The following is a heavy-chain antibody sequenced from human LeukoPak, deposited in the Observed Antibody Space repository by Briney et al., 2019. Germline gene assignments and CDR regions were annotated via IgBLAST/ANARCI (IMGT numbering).Heavy chain of an antibody. CDR2: IYPGDSDT. V-gene: IGHV5-51*01. J-gene: IGHJ3*02. Sequence: GESLKISCKGSGYSFTSYWIGWVRQMPGKGLEWMGIIYPGDSDTRYSPSFQGQVTISADKSISTAYLQWSSLKASDTAMYYCARPRDTIFGVNGIAFDIWGQGTMVTVSS. CDR1: GYSFTSYW. CDR3: ARPRDTIFGVNGIAFDI. D-gene: IGHD3-3*01.